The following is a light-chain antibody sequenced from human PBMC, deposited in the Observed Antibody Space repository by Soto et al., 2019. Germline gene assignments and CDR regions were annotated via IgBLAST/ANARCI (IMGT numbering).Light chain of an antibody. Sequence: QSVLTQAPSAYGSPGQSVTISCTGTSSDVGGYNYVSWYQQYPGRAPKLMIYEVTKRPSGVPDRFSGSKSGNTASLTVSGLQAEDEADYYCSSYAASNNFYFVFGGGTKVTVL. CDR3: SSYAASNNFYFV. V-gene: IGLV2-8*01. CDR1: SSDVGGYNY. J-gene: IGLJ3*02. CDR2: EVT.